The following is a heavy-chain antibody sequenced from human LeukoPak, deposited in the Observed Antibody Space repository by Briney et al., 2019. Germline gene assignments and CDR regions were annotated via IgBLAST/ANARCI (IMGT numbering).Heavy chain of an antibody. J-gene: IGHJ4*02. Sequence: GASVKVSYKASGCTFSSSGIYWVRQVPGQGLEWMGWINPNSGGTNYAQKFQGRVTITRDTSISTAYMELSSLYSDDTAMYYCTRALGSDYWGQGTLVTVSS. CDR3: TRALGSDY. CDR2: INPNSGGT. V-gene: IGHV1-2*02. D-gene: IGHD1-26*01. CDR1: GCTFSSSG.